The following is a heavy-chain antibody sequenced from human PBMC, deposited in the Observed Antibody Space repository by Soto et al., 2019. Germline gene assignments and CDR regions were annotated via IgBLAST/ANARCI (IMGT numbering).Heavy chain of an antibody. J-gene: IGHJ4*02. CDR3: ARLLVRFPEMGFDS. V-gene: IGHV1-46*01. Sequence: QVQLVQSGAEVKKPGASVKVSCKTSGYSFTSYYIHWVRQAPGQGLEWLGVITPGGGSTTYAQKFQGRLKVTRDTSASTAFMELSSLRSEDTAVYYCARLLVRFPEMGFDSWGQGTLVTVSS. CDR2: ITPGGGST. CDR1: GYSFTSYY. D-gene: IGHD2-15*01.